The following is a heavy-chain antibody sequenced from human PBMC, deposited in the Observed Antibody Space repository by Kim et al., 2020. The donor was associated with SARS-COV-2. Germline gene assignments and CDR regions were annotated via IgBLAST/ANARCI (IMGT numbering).Heavy chain of an antibody. D-gene: IGHD2-8*02. CDR2: IYYSGST. CDR3: ARLTPGDSFRAGCWWCNPEKSDY. CDR1: GGSISSSSYY. V-gene: IGHV4-39*01. Sequence: SETLSLTCTVSGGSISSSSYYWGWIRQPPGKGLEWIGSIYYSGSTYYNPSLKSRVTISVDTSKNQFSLKLSSVTAADTAVYYCARLTPGDSFRAGCWWCNPEKSDYWGQGTLVTVSS. J-gene: IGHJ4*02.